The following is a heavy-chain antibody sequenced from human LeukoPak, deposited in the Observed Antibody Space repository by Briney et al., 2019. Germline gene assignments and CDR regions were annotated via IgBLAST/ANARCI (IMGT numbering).Heavy chain of an antibody. CDR1: GGSISSSSYY. V-gene: IGHV4-39*07. J-gene: IGHJ4*02. Sequence: SETLSLTCTVSGGSISSSSYYWGWIRQPPGKGLEWIGSIYYSGSTYYNPSLKSRVTISVDTSKNQFSLKLSSVTAADTAVYYCARTRGGIAARLVGYRGQGTLVTVSS. D-gene: IGHD6-6*01. CDR3: ARTRGGIAARLVGY. CDR2: IYYSGST.